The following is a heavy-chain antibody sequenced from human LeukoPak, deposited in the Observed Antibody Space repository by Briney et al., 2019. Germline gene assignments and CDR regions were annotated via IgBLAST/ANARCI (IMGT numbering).Heavy chain of an antibody. D-gene: IGHD6-19*01. CDR2: INSDGSST. CDR1: GFTFSNYW. J-gene: IGHJ4*02. Sequence: GGSLRLSCAASGFTFSNYWMHWVRQAPGKGLVWVSRINSDGSSTDYAGSVKGRFTISRDNSKNTLYLQMNSLRAEDTVVYYCAKFNSGWYEEYWGQGTLVTVSS. CDR3: AKFNSGWYEEY. V-gene: IGHV3-74*01.